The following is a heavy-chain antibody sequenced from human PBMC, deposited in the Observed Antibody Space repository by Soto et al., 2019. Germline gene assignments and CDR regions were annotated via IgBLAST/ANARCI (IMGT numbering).Heavy chain of an antibody. CDR3: ARAGDTMVRGVIIMNYYGMDV. Sequence: LSLTCAVSGYSISSGYYWGWIRQPPGKGLEWIGNIHHSGTTYYNPSLKSRVTISIDRSKNQFSLKLSSVTAADTAVYYCARAGDTMVRGVIIMNYYGMDVWGQGTTVTVSS. J-gene: IGHJ6*02. V-gene: IGHV4-38-2*01. CDR1: GYSISSGYY. D-gene: IGHD3-10*01. CDR2: IHHSGTT.